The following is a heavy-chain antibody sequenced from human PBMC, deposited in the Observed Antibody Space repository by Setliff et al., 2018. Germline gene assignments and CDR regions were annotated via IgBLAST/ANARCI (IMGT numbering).Heavy chain of an antibody. Sequence: SSETLSLTCTVSGDSISTYYWSWIRRPAGKGLEWIGRVFVDGSTNYNPSLKSRVTMSVDTSKNQFSLKLNSVTAADTAIYYCARASSGWYSAYYYYMDVWGKGTTVTVSS. V-gene: IGHV4-4*07. CDR3: ARASSGWYSAYYYYMDV. D-gene: IGHD6-19*01. CDR1: GDSISTYY. CDR2: VFVDGST. J-gene: IGHJ6*03.